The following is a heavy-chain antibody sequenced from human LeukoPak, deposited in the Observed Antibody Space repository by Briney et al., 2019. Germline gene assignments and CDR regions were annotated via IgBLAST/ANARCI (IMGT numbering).Heavy chain of an antibody. CDR1: GFAFSTYW. V-gene: IGHV3-7*01. D-gene: IGHD5-12*01. J-gene: IGHJ3*02. CDR2: IKLDGSEK. Sequence: GGSLRLSCAASGFAFSTYWMNWIRQAPGKGLEWVANIKLDGSEKYYLDSVEGRFTISRDNAKNLLYLQMNNLRAEDTAVYYCAKPITITGATDGFDIWGQGAKVIVSS. CDR3: AKPITITGATDGFDI.